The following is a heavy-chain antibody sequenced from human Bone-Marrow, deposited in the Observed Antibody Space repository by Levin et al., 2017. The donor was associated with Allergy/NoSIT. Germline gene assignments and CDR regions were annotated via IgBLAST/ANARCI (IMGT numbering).Heavy chain of an antibody. J-gene: IGHJ6*02. D-gene: IGHD6-25*01. CDR2: ISYDGNND. V-gene: IGHV3-30*18. CDR1: GSIFTDYG. CDR3: AKAAIRSVLGQCVDV. Sequence: GGSLRLSCAASGSIFTDYGMHWVRQAPGKGLEWVAVISYDGNNDYYADSVKGRFTISRDNSKNTLYLQMSSLSAEDTAVYYCAKAAIRSVLGQCVDVWGQGTTVTVS.